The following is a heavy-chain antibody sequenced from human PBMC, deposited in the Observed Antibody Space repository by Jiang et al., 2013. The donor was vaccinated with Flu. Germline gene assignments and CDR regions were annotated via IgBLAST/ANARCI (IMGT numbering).Heavy chain of an antibody. V-gene: IGHV4-30-2*01. CDR1: GGSISNVGYS. Sequence: GSGLVKPSQTLSLTCAVSGGSISNVGYSWSWIRQPPGKGLEWIGYIYHSGSTYYNPSLKSRVTISVDRSKNQFSLKLSSVTAADTAVYYCARDLAYYGGAFDIWGQGTMVTVSS. J-gene: IGHJ3*02. CDR2: IYHSGST. CDR3: ARDLAYYGGAFDI. D-gene: IGHD3-10*01.